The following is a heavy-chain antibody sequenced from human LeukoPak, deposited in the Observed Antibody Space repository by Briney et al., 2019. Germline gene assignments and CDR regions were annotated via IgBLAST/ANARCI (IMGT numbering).Heavy chain of an antibody. J-gene: IGHJ1*01. CDR1: GFSFSTYW. V-gene: IGHV3-7*03. CDR2: IRQDGSEK. Sequence: GESLRLSCETSGFSFSTYWMSWVRQAPGKGLEWVANIRQDGSEKYYADSVKGRFTISRDNSKNTLYLQMNSLRAEDRAVYYCAKDSAWGRYDDWGQGTLVTVSS. D-gene: IGHD3-16*01. CDR3: AKDSAWGRYDD.